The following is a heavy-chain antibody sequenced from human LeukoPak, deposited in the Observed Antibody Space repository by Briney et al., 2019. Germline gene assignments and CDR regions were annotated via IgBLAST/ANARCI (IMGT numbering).Heavy chain of an antibody. CDR3: AMRRSNSYYFDY. CDR1: GGSISSYY. V-gene: IGHV4-59*01. CDR2: IYYSGST. D-gene: IGHD1-7*01. J-gene: IGHJ4*02. Sequence: PAETLSLTCTVSGGSISSYYWSWIRQPPGKGLEWIGYIYYSGSTNYNPSLKSRVTISVDTSKNQFSLKLSSVPAADTAVYYCAMRRSNSYYFDYWGQGTLVTVSS.